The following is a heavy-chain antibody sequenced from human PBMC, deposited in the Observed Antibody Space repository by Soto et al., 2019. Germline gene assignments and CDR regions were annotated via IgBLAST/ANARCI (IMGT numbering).Heavy chain of an antibody. CDR2: INPNSGGT. Sequence: ASVKVSCKASGYTFTGYYMHWVRQAPGQGLEWMGRINPNSGGTNYAQKFQGWVTMTRDTSISTAYMELSRLRSDDTAVYYCARGLASSISYYYDSSGYCCFDYWGQGTLVTVSS. CDR1: GYTFTGYY. V-gene: IGHV1-2*04. J-gene: IGHJ4*02. D-gene: IGHD3-22*01. CDR3: ARGLASSISYYYDSSGYCCFDY.